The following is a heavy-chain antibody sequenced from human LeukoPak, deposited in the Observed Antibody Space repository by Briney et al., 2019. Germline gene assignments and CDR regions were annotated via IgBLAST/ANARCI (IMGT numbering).Heavy chain of an antibody. D-gene: IGHD2-8*01. Sequence: SETLSLXCAVSGSSIRSGYYWGLIRQPPGKGLEWIGSISDSGSTNHNQALKGRAIVSIDTSKNQFSLRVSSVTAADAAVYFCARHAKSCTSDLCQTNFYFYYIDVWGKGTTVTVSS. CDR2: ISDSGST. J-gene: IGHJ6*03. CDR1: GSSIRSGYY. V-gene: IGHV4-38-2*01. CDR3: ARHAKSCTSDLCQTNFYFYYIDV.